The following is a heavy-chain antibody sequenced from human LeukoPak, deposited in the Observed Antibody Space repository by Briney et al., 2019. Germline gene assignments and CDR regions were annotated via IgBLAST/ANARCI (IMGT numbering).Heavy chain of an antibody. V-gene: IGHV3-30*03. J-gene: IGHJ4*02. CDR2: ISYDGSNK. CDR1: GFTFSSYG. Sequence: GGSLRLSCAASGFTFSSYGMHWVRQAPGKGLEWVAVISYDGSNKYYADSVKGRFTISRDNSKNTLYLQMNSLGAEDTAVYYCATAGITGTTGLDYWGQGTLVTVSS. D-gene: IGHD1-20*01. CDR3: ATAGITGTTGLDY.